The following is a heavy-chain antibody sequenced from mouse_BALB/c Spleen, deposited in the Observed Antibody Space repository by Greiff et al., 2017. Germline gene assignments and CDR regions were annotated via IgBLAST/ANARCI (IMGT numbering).Heavy chain of an antibody. V-gene: IGHV5-6-4*01. CDR2: ISSGGSYT. J-gene: IGHJ2*01. D-gene: IGHD2-3*01. CDR1: GFTFSSYT. Sequence: DVKLVESGGGLVKPGGSLKLSCAASGFTFSSYTMSWVRQTPEKRLEWVATISSGGSYTYYPDSVKGRFTISRDNAKNTLYLQMSSLKSEDTAMYYCTRVYDGYFFFDYWGQGTTLTVSS. CDR3: TRVYDGYFFFDY.